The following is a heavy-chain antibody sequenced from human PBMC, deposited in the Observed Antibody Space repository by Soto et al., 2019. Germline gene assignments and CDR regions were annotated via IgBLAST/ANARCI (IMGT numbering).Heavy chain of an antibody. CDR2: IYYSGST. CDR1: GGSISSGDYY. Sequence: SETLSLTCTVSGGSISSGDYYWSWIRQPPGKGLEWIGYIYYSGSTYYNPSLKSRVTISVDTSKNQFSLKLSSVTAADTAVYYCARETYYYGSGSYYSEGYWGQGTLVTVSS. CDR3: ARETYYYGSGSYYSEGY. D-gene: IGHD3-10*01. J-gene: IGHJ4*02. V-gene: IGHV4-30-4*01.